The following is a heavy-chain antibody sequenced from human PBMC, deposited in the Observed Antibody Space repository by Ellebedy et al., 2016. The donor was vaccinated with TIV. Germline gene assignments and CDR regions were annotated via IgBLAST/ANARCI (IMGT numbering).Heavy chain of an antibody. V-gene: IGHV1-2*02. D-gene: IGHD2-21*02. J-gene: IGHJ4*02. CDR2: MDPNTLAT. Sequence: ASVKVSCXASGHTFTGYYVHWVRQAPGQGLEWMGWMDPNTLATNYAQSFKGRVIMTRDTSITTASMELSGLRFDDTAVYYCAIGQYGDSAGSWGQGTLVTVSS. CDR3: AIGQYGDSAGS. CDR1: GHTFTGYY.